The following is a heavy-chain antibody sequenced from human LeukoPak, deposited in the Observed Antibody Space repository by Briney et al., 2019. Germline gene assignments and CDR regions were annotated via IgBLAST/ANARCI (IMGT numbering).Heavy chain of an antibody. CDR3: ARSEDSYGDFDY. J-gene: IGHJ4*02. V-gene: IGHV4-39*06. CDR1: GGSISSSSFY. Sequence: SETLSLTCTVSGGSISSSSFYWGWIRQPPGKGLEWIGTIYYRGSTYYNPSLKSRVTISVDRSKNQFPLKLSYVTAADTAVYYCARSEDSYGDFDYWGQGTLVTVSS. D-gene: IGHD5-18*01. CDR2: IYYRGST.